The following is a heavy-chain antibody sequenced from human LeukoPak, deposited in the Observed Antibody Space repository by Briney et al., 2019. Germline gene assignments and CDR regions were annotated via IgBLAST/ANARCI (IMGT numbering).Heavy chain of an antibody. D-gene: IGHD3-3*01. CDR1: GGSISSYY. V-gene: IGHV4-59*01. CDR3: AGPRIFFDY. J-gene: IGHJ4*02. Sequence: SETLSLTCTVSGGSISSYYWSWIRQPPGKGLEWIGYIYYSGSTNYNPSLKSRVTISVDTSKNQFSLRLSSVTAADTAVYYCAGPRIFFDYWGQGTLVTVSS. CDR2: IYYSGST.